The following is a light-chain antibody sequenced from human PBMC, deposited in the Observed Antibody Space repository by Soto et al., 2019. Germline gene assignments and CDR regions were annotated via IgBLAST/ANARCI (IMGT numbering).Light chain of an antibody. J-gene: IGKJ4*01. V-gene: IGKV3-15*01. Sequence: EIVMTQSPATLSVSPGERVTLSCRASQSAISNLARYQQKPGQTPRLLIYDASTRATDIPARFSGSGSGTDFTLTISSLLSEDFAVYYCHQYYKWPLTFGGGTKVEIQ. CDR1: QSAISN. CDR3: HQYYKWPLT. CDR2: DAS.